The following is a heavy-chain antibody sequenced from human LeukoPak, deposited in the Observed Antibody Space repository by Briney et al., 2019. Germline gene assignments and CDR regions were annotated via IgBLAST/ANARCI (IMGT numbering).Heavy chain of an antibody. CDR1: GYTFTSYD. CDR2: MKPNSGNT. CDR3: ARKGLLGSGKPWFDP. J-gene: IGHJ5*02. Sequence: ASVKVSCKASGYTFTSYDINWVRKPSGKGLEWMGWMKPNSGNTASAQKFQGRVTMTTNTSISTAYMELTGLRSEDTAMYFCARKGLLGSGKPWFDPWGQGTLVTVSS. D-gene: IGHD2-15*01. V-gene: IGHV1-8*01.